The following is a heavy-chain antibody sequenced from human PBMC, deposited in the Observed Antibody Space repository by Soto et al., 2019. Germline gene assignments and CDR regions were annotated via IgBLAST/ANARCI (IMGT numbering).Heavy chain of an antibody. J-gene: IGHJ5*02. V-gene: IGHV4-4*02. CDR2: ILHIGST. D-gene: IGHD3-22*01. Sequence: VQLQESGPGLVKPSGTLSLTCTVSGGSISTTNWWRWVRQSPGKGLEWIGEILHIGSTNYNPSLKSRVTTSQDKSKNQFSLSLSSVTAADTAVYYCASGFDSDGLYNGVHPWGQGTLVSVSS. CDR1: GGSISTTNW. CDR3: ASGFDSDGLYNGVHP.